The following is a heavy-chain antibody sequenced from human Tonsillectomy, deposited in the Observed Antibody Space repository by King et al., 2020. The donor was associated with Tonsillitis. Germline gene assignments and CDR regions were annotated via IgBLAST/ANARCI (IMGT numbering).Heavy chain of an antibody. J-gene: IGHJ4*02. D-gene: IGHD6-13*01. V-gene: IGHV5-51*03. CDR3: ARADLGEGAALKY. CDR1: DYSFPNYW. Sequence: VQLVQSGAEVRKPGESLKISCKGSDYSFPNYWIAWVRHMPGESLEWVGNIYSGYSYTKYSPSFPGPVTISADTSRTTASLQWRSLKASDTAMYYCARADLGEGAALKYWGQGTLVTVSA. CDR2: IYSGYSYT.